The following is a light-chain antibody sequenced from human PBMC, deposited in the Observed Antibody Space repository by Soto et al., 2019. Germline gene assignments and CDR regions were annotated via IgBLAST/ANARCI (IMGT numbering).Light chain of an antibody. Sequence: DIHMTQSPSTLSASVGDIFTITCRASQSISTWLAWYKQKPGNAPKLLIYAASTLENGVPTRFSGTASETEFPLTVSSMKPDDYATYYCQQYNDYITFGQGTRLEIK. J-gene: IGKJ5*01. CDR3: QQYNDYIT. CDR1: QSISTW. V-gene: IGKV1-5*01. CDR2: AAS.